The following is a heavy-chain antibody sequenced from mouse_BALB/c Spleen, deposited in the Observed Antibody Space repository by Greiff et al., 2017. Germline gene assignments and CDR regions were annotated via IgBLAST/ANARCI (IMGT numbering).Heavy chain of an antibody. Sequence: EVQLVESGGGLVQPGGSRKLSCAASGFTFSSFGMHWVRQAPEKGLEWVAYISSGSSTIYYADTVKGRITISRDNPKNTLFLQMTSLMSEDTAMYYCARRDDKDVYYAMDYWGQGTSVTVSS. CDR3: ARRDDKDVYYAMDY. V-gene: IGHV5-17*02. CDR2: ISSGSSTI. D-gene: IGHD1-3*01. CDR1: GFTFSSFG. J-gene: IGHJ4*01.